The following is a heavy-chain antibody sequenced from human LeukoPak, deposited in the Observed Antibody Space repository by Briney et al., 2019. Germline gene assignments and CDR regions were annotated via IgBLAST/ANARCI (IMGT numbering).Heavy chain of an antibody. D-gene: IGHD3-16*01. Sequence: SETLSLTCTVSGGSISNYYWSWIRQPPGKGLEWIGYIYYSGSTNYNPSLKSRVTISIDTSKNQFSLKLSSVTAADTAVYLCAKDWDYMDVWGKGTTVTISS. CDR1: GGSISNYY. J-gene: IGHJ6*03. CDR3: AKDWDYMDV. V-gene: IGHV4-59*01. CDR2: IYYSGST.